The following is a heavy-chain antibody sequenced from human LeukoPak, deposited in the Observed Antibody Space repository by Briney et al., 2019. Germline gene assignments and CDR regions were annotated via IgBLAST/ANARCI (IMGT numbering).Heavy chain of an antibody. D-gene: IGHD2-2*01. CDR2: IYPGESDT. J-gene: IGHJ6*02. CDR1: GYSFTSYW. Sequence: GESLQISCKGSGYSFTSYWIGWVRQMPGKGLEWMGIIYPGESDTRYSPSFQGQVTISADKSISTAYLQWSSLKASDTAMYYCARAQLLGYCSSTSCYRHYYGMDVWGQGTTVTVSS. CDR3: ARAQLLGYCSSTSCYRHYYGMDV. V-gene: IGHV5-51*01.